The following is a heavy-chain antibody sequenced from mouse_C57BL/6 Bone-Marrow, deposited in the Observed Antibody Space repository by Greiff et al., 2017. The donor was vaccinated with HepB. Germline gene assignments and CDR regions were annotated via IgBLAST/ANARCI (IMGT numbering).Heavy chain of an antibody. CDR3: ARMGYDWYFDV. V-gene: IGHV8-8*01. CDR2: IWWDDDK. J-gene: IGHJ1*03. D-gene: IGHD2-14*01. Sequence: QVQLKQSGPGILQPSQTLSLTCSFSGFSLSTFGMGVGRIRQPSGKGLVWLAHIWWDDDKYYNPALKSRLTISKDTSKNQVFLKIANVDTADTATYCCARMGYDWYFDVWGTGTTVTVSS. CDR1: GFSLSTFGMG.